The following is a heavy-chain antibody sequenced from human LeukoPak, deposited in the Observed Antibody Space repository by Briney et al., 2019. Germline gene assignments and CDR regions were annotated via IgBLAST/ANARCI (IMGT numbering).Heavy chain of an antibody. CDR3: AKDYGYSGSWYDY. V-gene: IGHV3-9*01. J-gene: IGHJ4*02. D-gene: IGHD6-13*01. CDR2: ISWNSASV. Sequence: GRSLRLSCEASGFTFDDYGMHWVRQAPGKGLEWVSTISWNSASVGYVDSVKGRFTISRDNAKKTLYLQMNSLRPEDTALYYCAKDYGYSGSWYDYWGQGTLVTVSS. CDR1: GFTFDDYG.